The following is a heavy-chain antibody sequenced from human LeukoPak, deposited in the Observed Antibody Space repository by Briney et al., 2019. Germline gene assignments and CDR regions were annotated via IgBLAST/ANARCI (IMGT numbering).Heavy chain of an antibody. CDR1: GYDFTANY. CDR3: ARWLFPSALPFRGGFDA. V-gene: IGHV1-2*02. Sequence: ASVKVSCKASGYDFTANYVHWLRQAPGQGLEWLGCNNPYSGGSKSPQRFQGRVAMTRYTSMTTALLELTNLRSDDTAVYFFARWLFPSALPFRGGFDAWGQGTLVSVSS. D-gene: IGHD2-2*01. J-gene: IGHJ5*02. CDR2: NNPYSGGS.